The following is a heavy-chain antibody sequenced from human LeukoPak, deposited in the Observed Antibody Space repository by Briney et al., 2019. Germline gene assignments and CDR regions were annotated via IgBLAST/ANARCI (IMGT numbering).Heavy chain of an antibody. CDR2: INHSRST. J-gene: IGHJ6*03. D-gene: IGHD3-10*01. V-gene: IGHV4-34*01. Sequence: SETLSLTCAVYGESFSDYSWTWIRQPPGGGLEWIGQINHSRSTVYNPSLKNRVTISVETPKNQFSLDLSSVTAADTAVYYCARGRLPPSTTYYIGYYYVDVWGKGTTVTVSS. CDR3: ARGRLPPSTTYYIGYYYVDV. CDR1: GESFSDYS.